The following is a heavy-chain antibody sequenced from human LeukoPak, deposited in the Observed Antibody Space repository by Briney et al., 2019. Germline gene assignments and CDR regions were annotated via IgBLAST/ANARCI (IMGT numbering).Heavy chain of an antibody. Sequence: SETLSLTCTVSGGPIRTYQWSWIRQPPGKGLEWIGNIHYSGSANYNPSLKSRVIISVDTSKNQFSLKLSPVTAADTALYYCARERSLWFGEYPDAFDIWGQGTMVTVSS. CDR1: GGPIRTYQ. D-gene: IGHD3-10*01. V-gene: IGHV4-59*01. CDR2: IHYSGSA. CDR3: ARERSLWFGEYPDAFDI. J-gene: IGHJ3*02.